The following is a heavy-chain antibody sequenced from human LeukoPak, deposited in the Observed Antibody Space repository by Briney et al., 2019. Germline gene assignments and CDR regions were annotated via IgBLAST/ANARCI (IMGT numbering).Heavy chain of an antibody. V-gene: IGHV4-39*07. D-gene: IGHD3-9*01. CDR1: GGSISSSTYY. CDR3: ARGNILTGYCFDF. CDR2: IYYSGST. Sequence: TSETLCLPCAVSGGSISSSTYYWGWIRQPPGKGLEWIGSIYYSGSTYYNPSLRSRVTISTDTSKNQFSLRLSSVTAADTAVYYCARGNILTGYCFDFWGQGALVTVSS. J-gene: IGHJ4*02.